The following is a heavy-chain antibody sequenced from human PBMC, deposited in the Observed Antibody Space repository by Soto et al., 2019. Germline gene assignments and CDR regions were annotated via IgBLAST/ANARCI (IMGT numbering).Heavy chain of an antibody. CDR1: GYTFTGYY. J-gene: IGHJ6*02. CDR3: ARGRADSSSWYGYYYYGMDV. V-gene: IGHV1-2*04. D-gene: IGHD6-13*01. CDR2: INPNSGGT. Sequence: QVQLVQSGAEVKKPGASVKVSCKASGYTFTGYYMHWVRQAPGQGLEWMGWINPNSGGTNYAQKFQGWVTMTRDTSISTAYMELSRLGSDDTAVYYCARGRADSSSWYGYYYYGMDVWGQGTTVTVSS.